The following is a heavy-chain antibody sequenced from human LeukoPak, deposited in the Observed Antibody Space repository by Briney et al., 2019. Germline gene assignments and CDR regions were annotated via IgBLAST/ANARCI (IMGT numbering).Heavy chain of an antibody. J-gene: IGHJ4*02. CDR2: ISSSSSAI. D-gene: IGHD5-24*01. CDR3: ARDGEMARNPYYFDY. CDR1: GFTFSRYS. V-gene: IGHV3-48*02. Sequence: TGGSLRLSCAASGFTFSRYSMNWVRQAPGKGPQWVSYISSSSSAIYYADSVRGRFTISRDNAKNSLYLQMNSLRDEDTAVYYCARDGEMARNPYYFDYWGQGTLVTVSS.